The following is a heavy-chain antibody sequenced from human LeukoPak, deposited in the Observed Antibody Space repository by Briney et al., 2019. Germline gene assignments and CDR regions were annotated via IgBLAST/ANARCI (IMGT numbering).Heavy chain of an antibody. Sequence: PGGSLRLSCAASGFTFGSYWMSWVRQAPGKGLEWVANIKQDGSEKYYVDSVKGRFTISRDNAKNSLYLQMNSLRAEDTAVYYCAREGPVGVESMDVWGKGTTVTVSS. CDR2: IKQDGSEK. V-gene: IGHV3-7*03. CDR3: AREGPVGVESMDV. D-gene: IGHD5-24*01. J-gene: IGHJ6*04. CDR1: GFTFGSYW.